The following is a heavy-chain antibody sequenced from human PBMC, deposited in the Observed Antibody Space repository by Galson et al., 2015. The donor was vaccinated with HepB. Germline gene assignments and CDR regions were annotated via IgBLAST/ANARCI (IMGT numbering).Heavy chain of an antibody. D-gene: IGHD6-19*01. V-gene: IGHV3-23*01. CDR1: GFTFSNYA. J-gene: IGHJ5*02. Sequence: SLRLSCAASGFTFSNYAMSWVRQAPGKGLEWVSAISGSGGNTYYADSVKGRFTISRDNSRNTLFLQMNSLRAEDTAVYYCAKDAYSSGPNWFDPWGQGTLVTVSS. CDR2: ISGSGGNT. CDR3: AKDAYSSGPNWFDP.